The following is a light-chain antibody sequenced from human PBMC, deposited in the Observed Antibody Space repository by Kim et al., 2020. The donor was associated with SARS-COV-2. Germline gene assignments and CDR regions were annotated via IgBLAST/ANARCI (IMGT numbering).Light chain of an antibody. V-gene: IGLV2-14*03. CDR3: SSYTSSSTRV. Sequence: GQSITISCTETSVDVGGYNYVSWYQQHPGKATKLMIYDVSNRPSGVSNRFSGSKSGNTASLTISGLQAEDEADYYCSSYTSSSTRVLGGGTQVTVL. J-gene: IGLJ3*02. CDR1: SVDVGGYNY. CDR2: DVS.